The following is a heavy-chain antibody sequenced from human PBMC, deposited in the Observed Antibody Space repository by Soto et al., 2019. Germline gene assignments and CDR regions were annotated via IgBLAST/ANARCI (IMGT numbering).Heavy chain of an antibody. J-gene: IGHJ5*02. CDR1: GGSFSGYY. CDR2: INHSGST. CDR3: ARGYGVAADSGPHWFDP. V-gene: IGHV4-34*01. D-gene: IGHD6-13*01. Sequence: QVQLQQWGAGLLKPSETLSLTCAVYGGSFSGYYWSWIRQPPGKGLEWIGEINHSGSTNYNPSLKSRVTISVDTSKNQFSLKLSSVTAADTAVYYCARGYGVAADSGPHWFDPWGQGTLVTVSS.